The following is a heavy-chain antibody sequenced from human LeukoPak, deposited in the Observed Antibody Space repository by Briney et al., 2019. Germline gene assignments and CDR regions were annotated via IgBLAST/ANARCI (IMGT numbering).Heavy chain of an antibody. CDR2: INPNGGST. V-gene: IGHV1-46*01. Sequence: GASVKVSCKASGYTFTSYYMHWVRQAPGQGLEWMGIINPNGGSTSYAQKFQGRVTMTRDTSTSTVYMELSSLRSEDTAVYYCARAVVGLAVAGQLGRTGWFDPWGQGTLVTVSS. J-gene: IGHJ5*02. CDR1: GYTFTSYY. CDR3: ARAVVGLAVAGQLGRTGWFDP. D-gene: IGHD6-19*01.